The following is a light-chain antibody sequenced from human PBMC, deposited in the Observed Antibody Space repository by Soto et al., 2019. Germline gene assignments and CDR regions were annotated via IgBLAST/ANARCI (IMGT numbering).Light chain of an antibody. J-gene: IGKJ1*01. CDR2: DTS. CDR1: RSVSNNY. Sequence: EIVLTQSPGTLSLSPGERATLSCRASRSVSNNYLAWYQQKRGQAPRLLIHDTSSRATGIPDRFSGTGSATDFTLTISRLEPEDFAVYYCQQYAGSPWTFGQGTKVEIK. V-gene: IGKV3-20*01. CDR3: QQYAGSPWT.